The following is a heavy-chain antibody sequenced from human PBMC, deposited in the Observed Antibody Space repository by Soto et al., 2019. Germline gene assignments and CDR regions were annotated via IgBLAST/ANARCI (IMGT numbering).Heavy chain of an antibody. V-gene: IGHV3-74*01. CDR1: GFTFSSYW. Sequence: PGGSLRLSCAASGFTFSSYWMHWVRQAPGKGLVWVSRINSDGSSTSYADSVKGRFTISRDNAKNTLYLQMNSLRAEDTAVYYCATVFRSSNFNYWGQGTLVTVSS. D-gene: IGHD3-10*02. CDR2: INSDGSST. CDR3: ATVFRSSNFNY. J-gene: IGHJ4*02.